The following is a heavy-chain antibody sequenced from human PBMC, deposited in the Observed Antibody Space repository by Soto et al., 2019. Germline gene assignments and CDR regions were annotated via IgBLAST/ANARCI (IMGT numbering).Heavy chain of an antibody. D-gene: IGHD5-18*01. CDR1: GFSLTTSGVG. Sequence: QITLKESGPTLVKPTQTLTLTCTFSGFSLTTSGVGLGWIRQPPGKALEWLALIYWDDDKSYSPSLKSRLTIPTYTSKNQVVLTMTNVDPVDTATYYCAHHSPPNSSPPNFDYWGQGALVTVSS. CDR2: IYWDDDK. J-gene: IGHJ4*02. CDR3: AHHSPPNSSPPNFDY. V-gene: IGHV2-5*02.